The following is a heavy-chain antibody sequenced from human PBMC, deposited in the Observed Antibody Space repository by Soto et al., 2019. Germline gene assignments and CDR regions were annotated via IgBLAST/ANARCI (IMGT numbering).Heavy chain of an antibody. V-gene: IGHV3-23*01. CDR3: AKEKTTGAHYALDY. CDR1: GFIFSSYS. D-gene: IGHD3-16*01. J-gene: IGHJ4*02. Sequence: GGSLRLSCEASGFIFSSYSMNWVRQAPGKGLQWVSSITGSSDYTSYIASVKGRFTISRDNSKNKLYLQMNSLRAEDTAVYFCAKEKTTGAHYALDYWSQGTLVTVSS. CDR2: ITGSSDYT.